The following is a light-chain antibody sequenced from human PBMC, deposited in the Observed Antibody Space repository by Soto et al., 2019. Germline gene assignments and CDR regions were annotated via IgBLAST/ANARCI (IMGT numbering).Light chain of an antibody. CDR3: QKCDYLPI. J-gene: IGKJ3*01. V-gene: IGKV1-33*01. CDR2: DAS. Sequence: DIQMTQSPSSLSASVGDRVTITCQASHDITSCLNWYQHKPGKAPELLIYDASILEAGVPSRFSGSGSGTDFTFTISSLQPEDVATYYCQKCDYLPIFGPGTTVDFK. CDR1: HDITSC.